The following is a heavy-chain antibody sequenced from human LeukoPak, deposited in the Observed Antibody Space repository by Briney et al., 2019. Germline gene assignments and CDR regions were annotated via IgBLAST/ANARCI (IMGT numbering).Heavy chain of an antibody. CDR3: AGHHPRNTVDF. J-gene: IGHJ4*02. V-gene: IGHV4-59*08. Sequence: SSETLSLTCTVSGGSISSYYWSWIRQPPGKGLEWIAYISDIGSINYNPSLKSRVTISLDTSKNQFSLKLSSVTAADTAVYYCAGHHPRNTVDFWGQGTLVTVSS. CDR1: GGSISSYY. CDR2: ISDIGSI. D-gene: IGHD2/OR15-2a*01.